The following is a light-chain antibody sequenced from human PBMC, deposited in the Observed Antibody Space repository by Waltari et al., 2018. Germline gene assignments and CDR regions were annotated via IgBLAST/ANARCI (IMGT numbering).Light chain of an antibody. CDR3: AAWDDSLNGYV. V-gene: IGLV1-44*01. CDR2: RDD. J-gene: IGLJ1*01. CDR1: NSNIGTNS. Sequence: QSVLTQPPSASGTSGQRVTISCSGDNSNIGTNSVDWYQQFPGTAPKLLIYRDDQRPSGVPARFSGSKSGTSASLAISGLLSEDEADYYCAAWDDSLNGYVFATGTKVTVL.